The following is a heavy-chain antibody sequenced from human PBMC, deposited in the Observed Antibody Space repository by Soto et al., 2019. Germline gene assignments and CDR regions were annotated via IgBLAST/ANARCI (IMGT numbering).Heavy chain of an antibody. V-gene: IGHV3-23*01. Sequence: GGSLRLSCAASGFTFRNYAMTWARQAPGKGLEWVSSLLRSGSSAYYADSVRGRFTISSDTSANSLYLQMDNLRAEDTAIYYCAKDAVSGDGIWLMDSWGQGTVVTVSS. J-gene: IGHJ5*02. CDR1: GFTFRNYA. CDR2: LLRSGSSA. D-gene: IGHD4-17*01. CDR3: AKDAVSGDGIWLMDS.